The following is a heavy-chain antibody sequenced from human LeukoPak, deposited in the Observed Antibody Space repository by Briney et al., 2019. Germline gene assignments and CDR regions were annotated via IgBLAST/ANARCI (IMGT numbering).Heavy chain of an antibody. J-gene: IGHJ5*01. CDR3: AKGYWNPDS. CDR2: ISPGGGTT. Sequence: GGSLRLSCAVSGFAFGSEAMSWVRQSPARGLEWVASISPGGGTTYYADSVKGRFTISRDNSNNSLFVQMNSLRAEDTAVYYCAKGYWNPDSWGQGTLVTVSS. CDR1: GFAFGSEA. V-gene: IGHV3-23*01. D-gene: IGHD1-1*01.